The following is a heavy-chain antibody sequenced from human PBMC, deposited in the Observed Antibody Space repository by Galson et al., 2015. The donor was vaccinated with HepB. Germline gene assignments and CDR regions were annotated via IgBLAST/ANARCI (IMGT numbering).Heavy chain of an antibody. CDR3: ARGGGGYVDL. CDR1: GFSFSTHD. CDR2: ISASGGLK. J-gene: IGHJ2*01. V-gene: IGHV3-48*01. D-gene: IGHD4-17*01. Sequence: SLRLSCAASGFSFSTHDMNWVRQAPGRGLEWVAYISASGGLKYHAESVKGRFTVSRDNGRNSLYLQMNSLRVEDTAVYYCARGGGGYVDLWGRGTLLTVSS.